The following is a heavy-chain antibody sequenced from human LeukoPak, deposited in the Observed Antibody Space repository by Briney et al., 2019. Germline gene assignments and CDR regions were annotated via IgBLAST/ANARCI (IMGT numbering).Heavy chain of an antibody. Sequence: GGSLRLSCAASGFDFGTYAMLWVRQAPGKGLEWVALIPYDARKGYYADSLKGRFTISRDNAKNTLYLQMNSLRPEDTAVYYCARVGITAVGLDYWGQGALVTISS. V-gene: IGHV3-30*04. CDR2: IPYDARKG. J-gene: IGHJ4*02. CDR3: ARVGITAVGLDY. D-gene: IGHD6-13*01. CDR1: GFDFGTYA.